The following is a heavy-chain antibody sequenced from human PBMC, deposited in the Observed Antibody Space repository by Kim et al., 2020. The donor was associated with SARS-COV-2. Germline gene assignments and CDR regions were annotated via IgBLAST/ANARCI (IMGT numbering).Heavy chain of an antibody. CDR2: INSDRSTT. CDR1: GFTFISDW. CDR3: SSAASGRGNAIDY. V-gene: IGHV3-74*01. Sequence: GGSLRLSCAASGFTFISDWMPWVRQAPGQGLVWLSRINSDRSTTNNADSVKGRFTISRDNAKNTVYLQMSSLRAEDTAVYYCSSAASGRGNAIDYWGQGTLVTVSS. J-gene: IGHJ4*02. D-gene: IGHD2-21*01.